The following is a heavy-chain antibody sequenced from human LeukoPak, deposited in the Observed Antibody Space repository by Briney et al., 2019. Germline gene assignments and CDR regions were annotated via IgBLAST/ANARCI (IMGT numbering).Heavy chain of an antibody. Sequence: PSETLSLTCTVSGGSISSYYWSWIRQPPGKGLEWIGYIYYSGSTNYNPSLKSRVTISVDTSKNLFSLKLSSVTAADMAVYYCARGGGIVGATGAFDIWGQGTMVTVSS. J-gene: IGHJ3*02. D-gene: IGHD1-26*01. CDR3: ARGGGIVGATGAFDI. CDR2: IYYSGST. CDR1: GGSISSYY. V-gene: IGHV4-59*01.